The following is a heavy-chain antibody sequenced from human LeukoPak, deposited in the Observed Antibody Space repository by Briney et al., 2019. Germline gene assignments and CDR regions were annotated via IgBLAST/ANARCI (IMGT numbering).Heavy chain of an antibody. CDR1: GFSFSTYA. Sequence: GGSLRLSCAASGFSFSTYAMSWVRQAPGKGLEWVSGVNGNGGSTSYADSVKGRFTIFRDNSKNTVYLQMNSLRVEDTAVYYCAKSLYGGCDYWGQGTVVTVCS. V-gene: IGHV3-23*01. D-gene: IGHD3-16*02. CDR2: VNGNGGST. J-gene: IGHJ4*02. CDR3: AKSLYGGCDY.